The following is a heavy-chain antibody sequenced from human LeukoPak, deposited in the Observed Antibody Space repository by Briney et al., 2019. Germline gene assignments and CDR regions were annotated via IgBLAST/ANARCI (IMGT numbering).Heavy chain of an antibody. CDR2: ISSSSSYI. CDR3: ARDLYYYATNWFDP. J-gene: IGHJ5*02. CDR1: GFTFSSYS. V-gene: IGHV3-21*01. D-gene: IGHD3-10*01. Sequence: PGGSLRLSCAASGFTFSSYSMNWVRQAPGKGLEWVSSISSSSSYIYYADSVKGRFTISRDNAKNSLYLQMNSLRAEDTAVYCCARDLYYYATNWFDPWGQGTLVTVSS.